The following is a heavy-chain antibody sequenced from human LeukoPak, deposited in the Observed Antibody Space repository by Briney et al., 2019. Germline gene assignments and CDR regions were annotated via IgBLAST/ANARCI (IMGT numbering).Heavy chain of an antibody. V-gene: IGHV4-59*01. CDR1: GGSISSYY. CDR3: ARFSAVRGGYFDY. D-gene: IGHD3-10*01. Sequence: SEALSLTCTVSGGSISSYYWSWIRQPPGKGLEWIGYIYYSGSTNYNPSLKSRVTISVDTSKNQFSLKLSSVTAADTAVYYCARFSAVRGGYFDYWGQGTLVTVSS. J-gene: IGHJ4*02. CDR2: IYYSGST.